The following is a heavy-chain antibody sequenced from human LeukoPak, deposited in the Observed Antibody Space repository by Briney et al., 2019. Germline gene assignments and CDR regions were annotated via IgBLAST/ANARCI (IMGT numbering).Heavy chain of an antibody. Sequence: PGGSLRLSCAASGFTFSDYYMSWVRQAPGKGLEWVSYISSSGSTIYYADSVKGRFTISRDNSKNTLYLQMNSLRAEDTAVYYCAKDLRYYDFWSGYHPDAFHIWGQGTMVTVSS. CDR1: GFTFSDYY. J-gene: IGHJ3*02. D-gene: IGHD3-3*01. CDR2: ISSSGSTI. V-gene: IGHV3-11*01. CDR3: AKDLRYYDFWSGYHPDAFHI.